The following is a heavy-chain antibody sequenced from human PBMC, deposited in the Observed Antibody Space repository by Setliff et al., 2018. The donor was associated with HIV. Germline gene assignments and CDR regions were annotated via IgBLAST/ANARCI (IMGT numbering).Heavy chain of an antibody. D-gene: IGHD6-13*01. CDR2: INHTGST. CDR1: GGSFSGYY. J-gene: IGHJ5*01. CDR3: ASSQQQLNPPDS. V-gene: IGHV4-34*01. Sequence: SETLSLTCAVYGGSFSGYYWTWIRQPPGKGLEWIGEINHTGSTNYNPFLKSRFTISVDTSKSQFSLRLRSVTAVDTAVYYCASSQQQLNPPDSWGQGTLVTVSS.